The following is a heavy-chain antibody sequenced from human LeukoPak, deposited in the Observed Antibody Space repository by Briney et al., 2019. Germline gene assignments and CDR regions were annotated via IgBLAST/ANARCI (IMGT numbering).Heavy chain of an antibody. J-gene: IGHJ3*02. CDR3: ASGFSWSGAFDI. Sequence: ASVKVSCKASGYTFTSYYMHWVRQAPGQGLEWMGIINPSGGSTSYAQKFQGRVTMTRDTSTSTVYMGLSSLRSEDTAVYCCASGFSWSGAFDIWGQGTMVTVSS. CDR1: GYTFTSYY. CDR2: INPSGGST. D-gene: IGHD6-13*01. V-gene: IGHV1-46*01.